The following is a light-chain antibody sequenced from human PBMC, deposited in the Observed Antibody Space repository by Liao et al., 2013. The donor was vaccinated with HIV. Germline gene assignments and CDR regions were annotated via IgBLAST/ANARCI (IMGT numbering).Light chain of an antibody. Sequence: SYELTQPPSVSVSPGQTARITCSGDALPKQYAYWYQQKPGQAPVLLIYKDSERPSGIPERFSGSNSGNMATLTISRVEAGDEADYYCQVWDSSSDVVFGGGTKLTVL. CDR3: QVWDSSSDVV. J-gene: IGLJ2*01. V-gene: IGLV3-25*02. CDR1: ALPKQY. CDR2: KDS.